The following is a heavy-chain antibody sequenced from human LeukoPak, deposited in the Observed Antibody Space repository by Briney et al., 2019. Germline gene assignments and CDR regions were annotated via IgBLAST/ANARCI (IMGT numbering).Heavy chain of an antibody. Sequence: SEALSLTCADYGGSFSGYYWSWIRQPPGKGLEWIGEINHSGSTNYNPSLKSRVTISVDTSKNQFSLKLSSVTAADTAVYYCARGRDFWSGYRTFDYWGQGTLVTVPS. CDR2: INHSGST. V-gene: IGHV4-34*01. CDR3: ARGRDFWSGYRTFDY. J-gene: IGHJ4*02. D-gene: IGHD3-3*01. CDR1: GGSFSGYY.